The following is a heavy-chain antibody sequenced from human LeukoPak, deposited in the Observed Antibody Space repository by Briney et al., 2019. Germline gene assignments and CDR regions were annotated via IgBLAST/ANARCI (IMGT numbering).Heavy chain of an antibody. V-gene: IGHV4-59*11. J-gene: IGHJ5*02. Sequence: SETLSLTCTVSGGSISSHYWSWIRQPPGKGLEWIGYIYYSGSTNYNPSLKSRVTISVDTSKNQFSLKLSSVTAADTAVCYCARALYCSSTSCYFSGWFDPWGQGTLVTVSS. CDR2: IYYSGST. CDR1: GGSISSHY. CDR3: ARALYCSSTSCYFSGWFDP. D-gene: IGHD2-2*01.